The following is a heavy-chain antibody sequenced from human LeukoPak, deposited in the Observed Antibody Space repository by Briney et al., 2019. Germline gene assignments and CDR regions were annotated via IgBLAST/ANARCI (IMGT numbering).Heavy chain of an antibody. CDR1: GFIVTSNY. D-gene: IGHD2-2*01. CDR3: AKDLRYRNVVVPAAPFDP. CDR2: IHMGGSA. Sequence: PGGSLRLSCEVSGFIVTSNYMSRVRQAPGKGLEWVSSIHMGGSAYYADSVKGRFTISRDTSKNTLYLQMNSLRAEDTAVYYCAKDLRYRNVVVPAAPFDPWGQGTLVTVSS. J-gene: IGHJ5*02. V-gene: IGHV3-53*05.